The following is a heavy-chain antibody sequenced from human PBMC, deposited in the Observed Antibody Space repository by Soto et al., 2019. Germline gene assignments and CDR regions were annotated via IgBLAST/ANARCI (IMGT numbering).Heavy chain of an antibody. CDR1: GFTFSTYA. CDR3: ARAKLAYWGGDCYHAHFNY. V-gene: IGHV3-30-3*01. Sequence: QVQLVESGGGVVQPGRSLRLSCAASGFTFSTYAMHWVRQAPGKGLEWVAVISNDGNNKYYADSVKGRFTISRDNSKNTLYLQMNSLRTEDTAVYYCARAKLAYWGGDCYHAHFNYWGQGTLVTVSS. D-gene: IGHD2-21*02. J-gene: IGHJ4*02. CDR2: ISNDGNNK.